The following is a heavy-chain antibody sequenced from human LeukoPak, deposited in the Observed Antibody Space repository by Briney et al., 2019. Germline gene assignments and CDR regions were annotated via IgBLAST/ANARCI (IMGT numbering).Heavy chain of an antibody. D-gene: IGHD7-27*01. CDR3: ASLLGIRKGWYFDL. V-gene: IGHV4-38-2*02. CDR2: ISHSGST. Sequence: SETLSLTCTVSGYSISSGYSWGWIRQSPGEGLEWIGSISHSGSTHYNPSLQSRITISVDTSKKQFSLKLSSVTAADTAVYYCASLLGIRKGWYFDLWGRGTLVTVSS. CDR1: GYSISSGYS. J-gene: IGHJ2*01.